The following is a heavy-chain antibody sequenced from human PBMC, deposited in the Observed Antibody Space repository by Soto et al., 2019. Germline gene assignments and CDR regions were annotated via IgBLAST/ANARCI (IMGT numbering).Heavy chain of an antibody. CDR2: MNPNSGNT. CDR3: ARERTGTTSMDV. D-gene: IGHD1-1*01. V-gene: IGHV1-8*01. J-gene: IGHJ6*02. CDR1: GYTFTSYD. Sequence: GASVKVSCKASGYTFTSYDMKWVRQATGQGLEWMGWMNPNSGNTGYAQKFQGRVTMTRNTSISTAYMELSSLRSEDTAVYYCARERTGTTSMDVWGQGTTVTVSS.